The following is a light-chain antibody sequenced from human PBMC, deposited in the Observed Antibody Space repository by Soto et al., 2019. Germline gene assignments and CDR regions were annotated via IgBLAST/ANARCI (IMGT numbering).Light chain of an antibody. V-gene: IGLV2-11*01. CDR2: DVN. CDR3: CSYAGTYTDV. CDR1: SSDVGGYSY. Sequence: QSALTQPRSVSASPGQSVAISCTGTSSDVGGYSYVSWYQQHPGKAPKLMLADVNKRPSGVPDRFSGSKSGNTASLTISGLQAEDEADYYCCSYAGTYTDVFGTGTKLTVL. J-gene: IGLJ1*01.